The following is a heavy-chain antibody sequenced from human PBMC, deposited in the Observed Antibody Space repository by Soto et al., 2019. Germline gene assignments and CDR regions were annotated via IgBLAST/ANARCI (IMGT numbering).Heavy chain of an antibody. J-gene: IGHJ4*02. Sequence: GGSLRLSCAASGFTFSSYAMHWVRQAPGKGLEWVAVISYDGSNKYYADSVKGRFTISRDNSKNTLYLQMNSLRTEDTAVYYCARRGPGTYFDYWGQGTLVTVSS. CDR3: ARRGPGTYFDY. V-gene: IGHV3-30-3*01. CDR1: GFTFSSYA. CDR2: ISYDGSNK. D-gene: IGHD6-13*01.